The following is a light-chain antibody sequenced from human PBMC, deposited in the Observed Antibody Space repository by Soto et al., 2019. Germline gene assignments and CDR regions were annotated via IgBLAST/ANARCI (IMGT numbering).Light chain of an antibody. V-gene: IGLV2-14*01. CDR2: DVS. Sequence: QSSLTQPASVSWSPGQSITISCTGTSSDVGGYNYVSWYQQHPGKAPKFMIYDVSNRPSGVSTRFSGSKSGNTASLTISGLQAEDEADYYCNSYTTSNTRKIVIGTGTKVTVL. CDR3: NSYTTSNTRKIV. CDR1: SSDVGGYNY. J-gene: IGLJ1*01.